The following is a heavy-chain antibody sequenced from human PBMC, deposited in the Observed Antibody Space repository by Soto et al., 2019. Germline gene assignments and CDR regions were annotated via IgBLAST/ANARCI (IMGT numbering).Heavy chain of an antibody. D-gene: IGHD3-3*01. V-gene: IGHV1-2*02. CDR3: ARGGGVGVAGSAAFDM. Sequence: QLHLVQSGAVVKKPGASVTVSCSASGYPVTAYYMHWVRQAPGRGLEWMGGINPATGAAKYTQTCQGRVTMTRDTSTRTGFMELSGLTSEDTAGFYWARGGGVGVAGSAAFDMWGQGTLVTVSS. J-gene: IGHJ3*02. CDR1: GYPVTAYY. CDR2: INPATGAA.